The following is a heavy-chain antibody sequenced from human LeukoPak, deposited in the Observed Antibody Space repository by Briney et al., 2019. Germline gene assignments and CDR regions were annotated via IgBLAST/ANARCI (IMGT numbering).Heavy chain of an antibody. V-gene: IGHV5-51*01. CDR1: GYSFSTYW. J-gene: IGHJ3*02. CDR2: MYPGDSDT. Sequence: GESLKISCRGSGYSFSTYWVGWVRQMLGKGLEWMGIMYPGDSDTRYSPSFQGQFTISADKSISTAYLQWSSLKASDTAMYYCARRDGYNMGAFDIWGQGTMVTVSS. D-gene: IGHD5-24*01. CDR3: ARRDGYNMGAFDI.